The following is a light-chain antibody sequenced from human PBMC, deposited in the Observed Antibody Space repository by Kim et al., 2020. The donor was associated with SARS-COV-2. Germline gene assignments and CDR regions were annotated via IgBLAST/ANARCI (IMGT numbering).Light chain of an antibody. CDR3: QAWDRSTAV. V-gene: IGLV3-1*01. Sequence: SVSPGQTASITCYGDKLGDKYACWYQQKPGQSPVLVIYQDNKRPSGIPERFSGSNSGNTATLTISGTQAMDEADYYCQAWDRSTAVFGGGTQLTVL. CDR2: QDN. J-gene: IGLJ2*01. CDR1: KLGDKY.